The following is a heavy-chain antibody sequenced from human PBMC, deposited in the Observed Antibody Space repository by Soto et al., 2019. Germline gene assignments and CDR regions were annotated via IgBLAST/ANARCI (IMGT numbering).Heavy chain of an antibody. CDR1: GYAISSGFY. Sequence: PSEDPALTCDVSGYAISSGFYWAWIRQPPGKRLEWIGNIYFTGTTSYNPSLKTRVTMSVDTSKNQFSLRLSSVTAADTAVFYCARVRRIGMSGSPGDSWGQGTQVTVSS. V-gene: IGHV4-38-2*01. D-gene: IGHD3-10*01. J-gene: IGHJ4*02. CDR3: ARVRRIGMSGSPGDS. CDR2: IYFTGTT.